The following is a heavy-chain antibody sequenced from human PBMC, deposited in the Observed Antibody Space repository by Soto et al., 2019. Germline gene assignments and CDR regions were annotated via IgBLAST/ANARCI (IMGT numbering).Heavy chain of an antibody. V-gene: IGHV3-7*05. CDR1: GFTFDSYW. CDR3: EGWVAANGVAKLDY. D-gene: IGHD2-8*01. Sequence: WGSLRLSCAASGFTFDSYWMTWVRQAPGKGLEWVANIKEDGSEKYQVDSVKGRFTFSRDNAKKSLYLQMNSLRADDTAVYYSEGWVAANGVAKLDYWGQGPLVTVSP. CDR2: IKEDGSEK. J-gene: IGHJ4*02.